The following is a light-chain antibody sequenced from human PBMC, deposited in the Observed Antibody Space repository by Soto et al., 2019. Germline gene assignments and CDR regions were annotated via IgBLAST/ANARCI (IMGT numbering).Light chain of an antibody. CDR2: KAS. J-gene: IGKJ1*01. Sequence: DIQMTQFPSTLSASVGDRVTITCRASQSIDTWLAWHQQKPGQAPKLLISKASSLESGVPSRFSGSGSGTEFTFTISSLQPDDSATYYGQQYNSYRAFGQGTKVEI. V-gene: IGKV1-5*03. CDR1: QSIDTW. CDR3: QQYNSYRA.